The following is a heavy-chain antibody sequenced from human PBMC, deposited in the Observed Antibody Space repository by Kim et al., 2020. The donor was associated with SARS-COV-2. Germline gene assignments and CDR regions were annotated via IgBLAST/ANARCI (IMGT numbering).Heavy chain of an antibody. D-gene: IGHD1-20*01. Sequence: GESLKISCKTSVYKFTNFWIGWVRQMPGKGLELMGIIYPGDSDTRYNPSFRGQVTIWADRSVTTAYLQWSSLKASHSAMFYCARAPTGISKPYNFDSWGQGTLVTVS. V-gene: IGHV5-51*01. CDR2: IYPGDSDT. CDR3: ARAPTGISKPYNFDS. CDR1: VYKFTNFW. J-gene: IGHJ4*02.